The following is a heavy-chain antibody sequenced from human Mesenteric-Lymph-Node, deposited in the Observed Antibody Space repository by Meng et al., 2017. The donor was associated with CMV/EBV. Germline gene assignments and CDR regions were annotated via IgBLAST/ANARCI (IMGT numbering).Heavy chain of an antibody. CDR2: IYIGSNT. D-gene: IGHD3-16*01. CDR1: GFTVSSKY. Sequence: GGSLRLSCVGTGFTVSSKYMNWVRQASGTGLEWVSVIYIGSNTDYADSVKGRFTISRDNSKNTVYLQMNSLRAEDTAVYYCARDMGARPDGMDVWGQGTTVTVSS. CDR3: ARDMGARPDGMDV. J-gene: IGHJ6*02. V-gene: IGHV3-53*01.